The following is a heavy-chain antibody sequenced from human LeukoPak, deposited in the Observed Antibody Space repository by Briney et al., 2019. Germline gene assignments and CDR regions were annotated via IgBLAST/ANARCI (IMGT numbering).Heavy chain of an antibody. CDR2: ISAYNGNT. CDR1: SYTFTNYA. J-gene: IGHJ4*02. CDR3: ARDLKEKWELLGDHFDY. Sequence: ASVKVSCKASSYTFTNYAFTWVRQAPGQGLEWMGWISAYNGNTNYAQKFQGRVTMTRDTSTSTVYMELSSLRYEDTAVYYCARDLKEKWELLGDHFDYWGQGTLVTVSS. D-gene: IGHD1-26*01. V-gene: IGHV1-18*01.